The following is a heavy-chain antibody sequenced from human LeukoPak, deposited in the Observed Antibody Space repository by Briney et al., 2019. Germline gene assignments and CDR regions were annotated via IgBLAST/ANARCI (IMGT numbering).Heavy chain of an antibody. CDR3: ARDQYDTWSRRGNFDS. CDR2: ISYDGSNK. CDR1: GNYW. Sequence: PGGSLRLSCAASGNYWMHWVRQAPGKGLEWVAVISYDGSNKYYADSVKGRFTISRDNSKNTLYLQMNSLRVEDTAVFYCARDQYDTWSRRGNFDSWGQGTLVIVSS. V-gene: IGHV3-30*03. D-gene: IGHD3-3*01. J-gene: IGHJ4*02.